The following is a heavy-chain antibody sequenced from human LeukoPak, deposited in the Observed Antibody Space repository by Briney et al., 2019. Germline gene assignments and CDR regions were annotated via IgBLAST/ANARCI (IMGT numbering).Heavy chain of an antibody. V-gene: IGHV4-59*01. CDR1: GGSISSYY. CDR2: IYYSGST. Sequence: PSETLSLTCTVSGGSISSYYWSWIRQPPGKGLEWIGYIYYSGSTNYNPSLKGRVAISVDTSKNQFSLKLSSVTAADTAVYYCARDVGDGMDVWGKGTTVTVSS. CDR3: ARDVGDGMDV. J-gene: IGHJ6*04. D-gene: IGHD1-26*01.